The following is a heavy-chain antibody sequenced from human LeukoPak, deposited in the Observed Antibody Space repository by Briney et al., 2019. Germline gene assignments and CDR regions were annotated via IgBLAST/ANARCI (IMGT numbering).Heavy chain of an antibody. V-gene: IGHV3-33*03. D-gene: IGHD6-13*01. J-gene: IGHJ4*02. CDR2: IWYDGTNK. CDR3: AKDISRPSRFSSSWPRSWPLGNS. Sequence: PGGSLRLSCVASGFTFSSYGMHWVRQAPGKGLEWVAVIWYDGTNKYYADFVKGRFTISRDNSKNSLYLQMNSLRTEDTALYYCAKDISRPSRFSSSWPRSWPLGNSWGQGTLATVSS. CDR1: GFTFSSYG.